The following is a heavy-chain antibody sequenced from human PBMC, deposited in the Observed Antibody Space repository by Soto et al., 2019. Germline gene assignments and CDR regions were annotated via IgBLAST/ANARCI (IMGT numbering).Heavy chain of an antibody. CDR1: GFTLSTYA. J-gene: IGHJ4*02. Sequence: GGALRLSCGASGFTLSTYAMSWVRQAPGKGLECVSVISVSGGTTYYADSVKGRFTISRDNSKNTLYLQMNSLRAEDTAVYYCALSTVTTGDYFDYWGQGTLVTVSS. CDR3: ALSTVTTGDYFDY. CDR2: ISVSGGTT. D-gene: IGHD4-17*01. V-gene: IGHV3-23*01.